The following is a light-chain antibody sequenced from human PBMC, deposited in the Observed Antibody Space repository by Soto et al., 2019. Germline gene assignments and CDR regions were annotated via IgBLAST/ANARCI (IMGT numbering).Light chain of an antibody. CDR2: GAS. CDR3: QQYNNWPPLT. Sequence: EIVMTQSPATLSGSPVERATLSCRASQSVSSNLAWYQQKPGQAPRLLIYGASTRATGIPARFSGSGSGTEFTLTISSLQSEDFAVYYCQQYNNWPPLTFGGGTKVEIK. J-gene: IGKJ4*01. CDR1: QSVSSN. V-gene: IGKV3-15*01.